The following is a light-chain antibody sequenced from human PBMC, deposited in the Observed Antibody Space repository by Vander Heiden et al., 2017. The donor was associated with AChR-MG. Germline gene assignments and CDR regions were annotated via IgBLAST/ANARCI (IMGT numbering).Light chain of an antibody. Sequence: ETVLTQSPGTLSLSPGERATLSCRASESVDSNYLAWYRQKPGQAPRLLIYGASSRATGIPDRFSGSGSGTDFALTISGLEPEDFAVYFCQQDDTSPWTFGQGTKVELK. CDR3: QQDDTSPWT. CDR2: GAS. CDR1: ESVDSNY. J-gene: IGKJ1*01. V-gene: IGKV3-20*01.